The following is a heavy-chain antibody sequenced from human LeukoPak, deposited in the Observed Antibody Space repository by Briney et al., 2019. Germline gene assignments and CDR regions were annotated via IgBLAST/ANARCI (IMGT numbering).Heavy chain of an antibody. J-gene: IGHJ4*02. V-gene: IGHV3-7*03. Sequence: GGSLRLSCAASGFTFSSCWMSWVRQAPGKGREGVANIKQEGSEKYCVDSVKGRFTISRDNAKTSLYLQMNSLRAEDTAVYYCARMLGYCSSTSCKCDYWGQGTLVTVSS. CDR3: ARMLGYCSSTSCKCDY. CDR1: GFTFSSCW. CDR2: IKQEGSEK. D-gene: IGHD2-2*01.